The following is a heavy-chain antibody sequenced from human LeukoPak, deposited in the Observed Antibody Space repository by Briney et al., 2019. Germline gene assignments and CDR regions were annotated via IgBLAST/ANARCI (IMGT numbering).Heavy chain of an antibody. CDR2: ISTFNGNT. V-gene: IGHV1-18*01. CDR1: GKTFSSYG. J-gene: IGHJ4*02. Sequence: ASVKVSCKASGKTFSSYGTSWVRQVPGQGLDWMACISTFNGNTNYAHKFQGRVTMTTDASTSTVYMELRSLRSDDTAVYYCGRDLWVKHAVRAALLVWGQGTLVTVSS. D-gene: IGHD2-2*01. CDR3: GRDLWVKHAVRAALLV.